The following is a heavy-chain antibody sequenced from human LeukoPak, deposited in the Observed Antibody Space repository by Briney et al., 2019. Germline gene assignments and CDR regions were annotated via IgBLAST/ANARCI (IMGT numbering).Heavy chain of an antibody. CDR3: AKDPVVGAPHVFDI. V-gene: IGHV3-23*01. Sequence: GGSRRLSCAASGFTFSTYATSWVRQAPGKGLEWVAAISGGIMINTYYTDSVKGRFTISRDNSKNTLYLQMNSLRDDDTAVYYCAKDPVVGAPHVFDIWGQGTMVTVSS. D-gene: IGHD3-16*02. CDR2: ISGGIMINT. CDR1: GFTFSTYA. J-gene: IGHJ3*02.